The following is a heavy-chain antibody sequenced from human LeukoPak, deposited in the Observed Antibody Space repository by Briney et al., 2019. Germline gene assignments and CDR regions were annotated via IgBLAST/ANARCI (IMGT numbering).Heavy chain of an antibody. Sequence: GGSLRLSCAASGFTVSSNYMSWVRQAPGKGLEWVSVVYSGGSTYYADSVKGRFTISRDNSKNTLYLQMNSLRAEGTAVYYCAGSRGSKYYYYYMDVWGKGTTVTVSS. D-gene: IGHD3-10*01. V-gene: IGHV3-53*01. CDR1: GFTVSSNY. CDR3: AGSRGSKYYYYYMDV. CDR2: VYSGGST. J-gene: IGHJ6*03.